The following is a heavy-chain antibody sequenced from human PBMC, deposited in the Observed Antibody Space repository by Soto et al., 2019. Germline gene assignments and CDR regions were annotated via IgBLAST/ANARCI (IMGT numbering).Heavy chain of an antibody. V-gene: IGHV3-43D*04. J-gene: IGHJ4*02. CDR1: GFDFEDYA. D-gene: IGHD3-22*01. Sequence: GGSLRLSCAAAGFDFEDYAMHWVRQVPGKGLEWVSLTNSDGTDSYYMDSVKGRFTISRDNAKSTLYLQMDRLRPEDTALYFCAKSLYYYESSTLDHWGQGTLVTVSS. CDR2: TNSDGTDS. CDR3: AKSLYYYESSTLDH.